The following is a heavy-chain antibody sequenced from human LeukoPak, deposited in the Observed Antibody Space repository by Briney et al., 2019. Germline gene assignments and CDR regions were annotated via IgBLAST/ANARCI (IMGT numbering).Heavy chain of an antibody. Sequence: GGSLRLSCAASGFTFSSYEMNWVRQAPGKGLEWVSYISSSGSTIYYADSVKGRFTISRDNAKNSLYLQMNSLRAEDTAVYYCAKGWSWYRVYYYYYMDVWGKGTTVTISS. D-gene: IGHD6-13*01. J-gene: IGHJ6*03. CDR2: ISSSGSTI. CDR1: GFTFSSYE. CDR3: AKGWSWYRVYYYYYMDV. V-gene: IGHV3-48*03.